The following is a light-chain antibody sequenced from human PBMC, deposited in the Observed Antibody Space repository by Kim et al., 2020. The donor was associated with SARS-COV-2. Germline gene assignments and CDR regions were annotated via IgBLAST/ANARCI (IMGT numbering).Light chain of an antibody. J-gene: IGLJ3*02. Sequence: QSVLTQPPSASGTPGQRATISCSGSSSNIGSNYVYWYQQLPGTAPKLLIYSNNQRPSGVPDRFSGSKSGTSASLAISGLRSEDEADYYCAAWDDSLSGWVFGGGTQLTVL. CDR2: SNN. CDR1: SSNIGSNY. CDR3: AAWDDSLSGWV. V-gene: IGLV1-47*02.